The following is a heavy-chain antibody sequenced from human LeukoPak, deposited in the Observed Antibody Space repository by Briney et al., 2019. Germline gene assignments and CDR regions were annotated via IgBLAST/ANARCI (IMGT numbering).Heavy chain of an antibody. V-gene: IGHV4-59*08. Sequence: PSETLSLTCTVSGGTISSYHWRWIRQPPGKELEWIRYIYDSGSTNYNPSLKSRVTISVDSSKNQFSRKLSSVTAAGTAVYYCARQYGGTLAFDIWGQGTMVTVSS. CDR3: ARQYGGTLAFDI. CDR2: IYDSGST. D-gene: IGHD4-23*01. CDR1: GGTISSYH. J-gene: IGHJ3*02.